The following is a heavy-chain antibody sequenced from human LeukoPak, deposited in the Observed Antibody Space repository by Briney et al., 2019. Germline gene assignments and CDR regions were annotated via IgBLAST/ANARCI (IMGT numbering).Heavy chain of an antibody. CDR2: IYYSGST. D-gene: IGHD4-17*01. V-gene: IGHV4-31*03. CDR1: GGSISSGGYY. J-gene: IGHJ4*02. CDR3: ARGRYGDPIDY. Sequence: TLSLTCTVSGGSISSGGYYWSWIRQHPGKGLEWIGYIYYSGSTYYNPSLKSRVTISVDTSKNQLSLKLTSVTAADTAVFYCARGRYGDPIDYWGQGTLVTVSS.